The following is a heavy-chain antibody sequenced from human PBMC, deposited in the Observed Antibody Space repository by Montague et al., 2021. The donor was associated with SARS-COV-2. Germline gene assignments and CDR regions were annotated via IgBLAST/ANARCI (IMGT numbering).Heavy chain of an antibody. CDR2: INHSGST. V-gene: IGHV4-34*01. CDR1: GGSITTYY. CDR3: ARGQPPRITFGGIISYGLDA. D-gene: IGHD3-16*02. Sequence: SETLSLTCSVSGGSITTYYWSWVRQPAGKGLEWIGEINHSGSTNYNPSLKSRVTISVDTSKNQFSLKLRSVTAADTAVYYCARGQPPRITFGGIISYGLDAWGQGTTVTVSS. J-gene: IGHJ6*02.